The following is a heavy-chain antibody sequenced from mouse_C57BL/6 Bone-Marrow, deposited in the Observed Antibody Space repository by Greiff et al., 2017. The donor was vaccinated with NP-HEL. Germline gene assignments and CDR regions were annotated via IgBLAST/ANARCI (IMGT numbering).Heavy chain of an antibody. CDR1: GYTFTDYY. Sequence: EVQLQQSGPELVKPGASVKISCKASGYTFTDYYMNWVKQSHGQSLEWIGDIHPNNGGNSYNQKFKGKATLTVDKSSSTAYMELRSLTSEDSAVYYCARATYYDYDGAMDFWGQGTSVTVSS. CDR2: IHPNNGGN. D-gene: IGHD2-4*01. V-gene: IGHV1-26*01. J-gene: IGHJ4*01. CDR3: ARATYYDYDGAMDF.